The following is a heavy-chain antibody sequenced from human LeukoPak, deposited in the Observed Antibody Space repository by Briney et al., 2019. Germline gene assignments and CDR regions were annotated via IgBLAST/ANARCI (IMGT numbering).Heavy chain of an antibody. CDR2: ISSSSSYI. CDR3: AREGVDWFDP. V-gene: IGHV3-21*01. CDR1: GFTFSSYS. D-gene: IGHD2-15*01. Sequence: PGGSLRLPCAASGFTFSSYSMNWVRQAPGKGLEWVSSISSSSSYIYYADSVKGRFTISRDNAKNSLYLQMNSLRAEDTAVYYCAREGVDWFDPWGQGTLVTVSS. J-gene: IGHJ5*02.